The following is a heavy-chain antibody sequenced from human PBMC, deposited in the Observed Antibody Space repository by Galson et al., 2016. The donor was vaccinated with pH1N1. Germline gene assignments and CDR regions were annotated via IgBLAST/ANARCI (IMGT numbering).Heavy chain of an antibody. J-gene: IGHJ5*02. CDR1: GGSMFAYY. V-gene: IGHV4-59*01. D-gene: IGHD4-17*01. Sequence: TLSLTCSVSGGSMFAYYWNWIRQPPGKGLEWIGYIYSTGGTNYNPSLKSRVAISVNTSNNQFSLNLISVTAADTAVYYCARGGTVTNPLATWGQETLVTVSS. CDR2: IYSTGGT. CDR3: ARGGTVTNPLAT.